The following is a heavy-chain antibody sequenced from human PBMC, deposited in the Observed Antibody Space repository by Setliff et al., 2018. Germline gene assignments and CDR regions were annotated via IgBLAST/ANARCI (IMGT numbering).Heavy chain of an antibody. J-gene: IGHJ4*02. CDR3: ARVHYETSTYSPTLFDH. V-gene: IGHV3-23*01. CDR1: RFTFSNYA. Sequence: PWGSLRLSCAASRFTFSNYAMSWVRQAPGKGLEWVSAISASGRTTYSADSVKGRFTISRDNSKNSVFLQMNSLRVEDTAVYYCARVHYETSTYSPTLFDHWGQGTLVTVSS. D-gene: IGHD3-22*01. CDR2: ISASGRTT.